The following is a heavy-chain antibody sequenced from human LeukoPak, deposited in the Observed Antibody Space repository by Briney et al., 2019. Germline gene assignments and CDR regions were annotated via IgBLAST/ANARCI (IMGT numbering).Heavy chain of an antibody. CDR2: INPSGGST. D-gene: IGHD3-22*01. Sequence: ASVKVSCKASGYTFTGYYMHWVRQAPGQGLEWMGIINPSGGSTSYAQKFQGRVTMTRDTSTSTVYMELSSLRSEDTAVYYCARIKYYYDSSGYSLDYWGQGTLVTVSS. V-gene: IGHV1-46*01. J-gene: IGHJ4*02. CDR1: GYTFTGYY. CDR3: ARIKYYYDSSGYSLDY.